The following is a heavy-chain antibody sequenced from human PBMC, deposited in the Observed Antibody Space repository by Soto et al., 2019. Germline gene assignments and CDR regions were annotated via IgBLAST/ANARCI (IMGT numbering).Heavy chain of an antibody. J-gene: IGHJ6*02. CDR3: ARVDSPDYYYYYGMDV. CDR2: ISSSSSTI. V-gene: IGHV3-48*02. D-gene: IGHD5-18*01. Sequence: EVQLVESGGGLVQPGGSLRLSCAASGFTFSSYSMNWVRQAPGKGLEWVSYISSSSSTIYYADSVKGRFTISRDNAKNSLYLQMNSLSDEDTAVYYCARVDSPDYYYYYGMDVWGQGTTVTVSS. CDR1: GFTFSSYS.